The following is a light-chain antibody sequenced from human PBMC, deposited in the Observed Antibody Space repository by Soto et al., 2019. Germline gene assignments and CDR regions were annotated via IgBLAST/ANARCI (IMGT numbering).Light chain of an antibody. V-gene: IGLV6-57*02. J-gene: IGLJ2*01. Sequence: NFMLTQPHSVSESPGKTVTISCTGSSGSIASNSVQWYQQRPGSAPTIVIYEDNQRPSGVPDRFSGSIDSSSNSASLTISGLKTEDEADYYCQSYDSTNHVVFGEGTKVTVL. CDR2: EDN. CDR1: SGSIASNS. CDR3: QSYDSTNHVV.